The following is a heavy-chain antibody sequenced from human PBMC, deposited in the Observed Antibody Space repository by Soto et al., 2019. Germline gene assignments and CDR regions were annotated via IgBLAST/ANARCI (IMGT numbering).Heavy chain of an antibody. V-gene: IGHV3-23*01. CDR2: ISGSGAST. Sequence: EVQLLESGGSLVQPGGSLRLSCAASGFTFSSYAMSWVRQAPGKGLEWVSGISGSGASTCYADSVKGRFTISRDNSKNMLYLQTDSLRAEDTQAYYCPKDRRVAAAGIWFDHWGQGTLVSVS. D-gene: IGHD6-13*01. J-gene: IGHJ5*02. CDR1: GFTFSSYA. CDR3: PKDRRVAAAGIWFDH.